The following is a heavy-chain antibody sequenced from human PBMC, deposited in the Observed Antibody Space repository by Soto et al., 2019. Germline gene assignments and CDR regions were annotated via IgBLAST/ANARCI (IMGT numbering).Heavy chain of an antibody. V-gene: IGHV5-51*01. CDR3: ARLLSRTKSKRKDHTYNWFDP. CDR1: GYSFTSYW. CDR2: IYPGDSDT. J-gene: IGHJ5*02. Sequence: PGESLKISCKGSGYSFTSYWIGWVRQMPGKGLEWMGIIYPGDSDTRYSPSFQGQVTISADKSISTAYLQWSSLKASDTAMYYCARLLSRTKSKRKDHTYNWFDPWGQGTLVTVSS. D-gene: IGHD3-16*01.